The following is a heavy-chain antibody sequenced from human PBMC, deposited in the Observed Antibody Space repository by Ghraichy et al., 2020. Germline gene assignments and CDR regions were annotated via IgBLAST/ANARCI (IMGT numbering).Heavy chain of an antibody. V-gene: IGHV3-9*01. CDR3: AKAPYDYGDYVVGWFDP. Sequence: LSLTCAASGFTFDDYAMHWVRQAPGKGLEWVSGISWNSGSIGYADSVKGRFTISRDNAKNSLYLQMNSLRAEDTALYYCAKAPYDYGDYVVGWFDPWGQGTLVTVSS. CDR1: GFTFDDYA. D-gene: IGHD4-17*01. J-gene: IGHJ5*02. CDR2: ISWNSGSI.